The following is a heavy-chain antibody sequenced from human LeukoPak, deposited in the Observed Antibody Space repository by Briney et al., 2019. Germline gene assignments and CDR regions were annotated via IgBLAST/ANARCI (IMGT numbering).Heavy chain of an antibody. CDR2: IYFGGTT. V-gene: IGHV4-59*01. CDR1: GGSIKNYY. Sequence: SETLSLTCSVSGGSIKNYYWSWIRQPPGRGLEWLGNIYFGGTTDYNSSLKSRLTISVDTFKNQLSLNLQSVTAADTATYYCARHRSDTGGKKGVNWFDPWGQGTLVTVSS. CDR3: ARHRSDTGGKKGVNWFDP. D-gene: IGHD4-23*01. J-gene: IGHJ5*02.